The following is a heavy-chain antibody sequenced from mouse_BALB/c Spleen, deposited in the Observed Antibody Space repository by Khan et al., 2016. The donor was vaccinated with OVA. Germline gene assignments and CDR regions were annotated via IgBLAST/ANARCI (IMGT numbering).Heavy chain of an antibody. CDR3: TRLDYYDDSEGFAY. V-gene: IGHV5-6*01. D-gene: IGHD1-1*01. Sequence: EVELVESGGDLVKPGGSLKLSCAASGFTFSTYGMSWVRQTPDKRLEWVATVSTGGSYTYYPDSVKGRFTISRDNAKNTLYLQMSGLKSEDTAMFYCTRLDYYDDSEGFAYWGQGTLVTVSA. CDR2: VSTGGSYT. J-gene: IGHJ3*01. CDR1: GFTFSTYG.